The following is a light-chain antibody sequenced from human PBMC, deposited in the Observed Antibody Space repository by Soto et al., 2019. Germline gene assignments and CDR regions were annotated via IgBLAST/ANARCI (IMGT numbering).Light chain of an antibody. V-gene: IGLV1-44*01. Sequence: QSVLTQPPSASGTPGQRVSISCSGSSSNIGSNTVNCYQQLPGTAPKLLIYSNNQRPSGVPERFSGSKSGTSAYLAISGLQSEDEADYYCAAWDDSLNGYVLAKGTKVTVL. CDR1: SSNIGSNT. J-gene: IGLJ1*01. CDR2: SNN. CDR3: AAWDDSLNGYV.